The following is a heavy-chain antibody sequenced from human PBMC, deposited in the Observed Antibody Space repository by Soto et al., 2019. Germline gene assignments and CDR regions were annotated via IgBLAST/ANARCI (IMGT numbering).Heavy chain of an antibody. V-gene: IGHV1-2*02. J-gene: IGHJ4*02. CDR1: GYTFTGYY. CDR3: TRRENDY. Sequence: GASVKVSCKASGYTFTGYYMHWVRQAPGQRLEWLGWINPNSGGTNYAQKFQGRVTMTRDTSISTAYMELSSLRSDDTAIYYCTRRENDYWGQGTLVTVYS. CDR2: INPNSGGT.